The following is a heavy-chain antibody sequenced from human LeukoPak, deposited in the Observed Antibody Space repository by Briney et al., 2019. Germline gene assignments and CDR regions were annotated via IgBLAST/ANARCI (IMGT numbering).Heavy chain of an antibody. J-gene: IGHJ4*02. Sequence: PSETLSLTCSISGGSISSYYWSWIRQPPGKGLEWIGYIYYIGSTNYNPSLKSRVTISVDTSKNQFSLKLSSVTAADTAVYYCARGASYYYGSGSYYSFDYWGQGTLVTVSS. CDR3: ARGASYYYGSGSYYSFDY. D-gene: IGHD3-10*01. CDR1: GGSISSYY. V-gene: IGHV4-59*01. CDR2: IYYIGST.